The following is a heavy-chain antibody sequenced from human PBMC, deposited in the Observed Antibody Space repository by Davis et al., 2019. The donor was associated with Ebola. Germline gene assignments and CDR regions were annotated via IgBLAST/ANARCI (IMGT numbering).Heavy chain of an antibody. V-gene: IGHV4-59*01. D-gene: IGHD3-3*01. Sequence: PGGSLRLSCTVSGGSISSYYWSWIRQPPGKGLEWIGYIYYSGSTNYNPSLKSRVTISVDTSKNQFSLKLSSVTAADTAVYYCARDGIYDFWSGTKRDWYFDLWGRGTLVTVSS. J-gene: IGHJ2*01. CDR2: IYYSGST. CDR1: GGSISSYY. CDR3: ARDGIYDFWSGTKRDWYFDL.